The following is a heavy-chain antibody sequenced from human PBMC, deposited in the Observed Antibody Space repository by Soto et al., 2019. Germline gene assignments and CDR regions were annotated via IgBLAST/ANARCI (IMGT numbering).Heavy chain of an antibody. CDR1: GFTFSSYS. J-gene: IGHJ6*02. CDR2: ISSSSSTI. Sequence: AGGSLRLSCAASGFTFSSYSMNWVRQAPGKGLEWVSYISSSSSTIYYADSVKGRFTISRDNAKNSLYLQMNSLRDEDTAVYYCARDRHSGYYYYYGMDVWGQGTTVTVSS. V-gene: IGHV3-48*02. CDR3: ARDRHSGYYYYYGMDV. D-gene: IGHD1-26*01.